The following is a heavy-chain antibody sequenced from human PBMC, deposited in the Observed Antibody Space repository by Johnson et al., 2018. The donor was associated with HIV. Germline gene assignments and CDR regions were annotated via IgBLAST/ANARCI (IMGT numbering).Heavy chain of an antibody. CDR2: INSDGSST. J-gene: IGHJ3*02. V-gene: IGHV3-20*04. Sequence: VQLVESGGGVVRPGGSLRLSCAASGFTFDDYGLSWVRQAPGKGLEWVSGINSDGSSTSYADSVKGRFPISRDNAKNTLYLQMNSLRAEDTAVYYCARDPPYGSGTYFDAFDIWGQGTMVTVSS. D-gene: IGHD3-10*01. CDR1: GFTFDDYG. CDR3: ARDPPYGSGTYFDAFDI.